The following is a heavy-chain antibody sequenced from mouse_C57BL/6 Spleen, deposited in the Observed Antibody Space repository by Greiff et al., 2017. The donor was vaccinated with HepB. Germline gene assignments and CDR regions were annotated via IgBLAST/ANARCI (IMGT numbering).Heavy chain of an antibody. V-gene: IGHV1-63*01. Sequence: QVHVKQSGAELVRPGTSVKMSCKASGYTFTNYWIGWAKQRPGHGLEWIGDIYPGGGYTNYNEKFKGKATLTADKSSSTAYMQFSSLTSEDSAIYYCARSDSSGLFAYWGQGTLVTVSA. CDR3: ARSDSSGLFAY. CDR1: GYTFTNYW. D-gene: IGHD3-2*02. J-gene: IGHJ3*01. CDR2: IYPGGGYT.